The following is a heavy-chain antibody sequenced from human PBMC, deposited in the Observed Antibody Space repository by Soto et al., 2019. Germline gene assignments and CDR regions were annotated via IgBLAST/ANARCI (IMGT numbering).Heavy chain of an antibody. J-gene: IGHJ4*02. CDR3: ARSGTNWNDPGDY. CDR2: ISGSGGST. CDR1: GFTFSSYA. Sequence: EVQLLESGGGLVQPGGSLRLSCAASGFTFSSYAMSWVRQAPGKGLEWVSAISGSGGSTYYAQKFQGRVTITTDESTSTAYMELSSLRYEDTAVFYCARSGTNWNDPGDYWGRGTLVTVSS. D-gene: IGHD1-1*01. V-gene: IGHV3-23*01.